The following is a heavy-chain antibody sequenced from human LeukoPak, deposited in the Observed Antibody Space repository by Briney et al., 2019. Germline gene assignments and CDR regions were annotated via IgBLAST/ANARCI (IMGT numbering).Heavy chain of an antibody. CDR1: GYTFTSYG. J-gene: IGHJ6*02. D-gene: IGHD6-19*01. CDR3: ARGAPGSGWPYYYYYGMDV. Sequence: ASVKVSCKASGYTFTSYGINWVRQATGQGLEWMGWMNPNSGNTGYAQKFQGRVTMTRNTSISTAYMELSSLRSEDTAVYYCARGAPGSGWPYYYYYGMDVWGQGTTVTVSS. V-gene: IGHV1-8*02. CDR2: MNPNSGNT.